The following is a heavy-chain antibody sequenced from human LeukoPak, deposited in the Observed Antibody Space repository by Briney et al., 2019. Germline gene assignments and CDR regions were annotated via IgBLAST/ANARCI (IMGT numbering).Heavy chain of an antibody. D-gene: IGHD2-21*01. CDR2: IKQDGSEK. CDR1: GFTFSSYW. Sequence: QPGGSLRLSCAASGFTFSSYWMSWVRQPPGKGLEWVANIKQDGSEKYYVDSVKGRFTISRHNAKNSLYLQMNSLRAEDTAVYYCARDVVRSPVDYSGQGTLVTVSS. V-gene: IGHV3-7*01. CDR3: ARDVVRSPVDY. J-gene: IGHJ4*02.